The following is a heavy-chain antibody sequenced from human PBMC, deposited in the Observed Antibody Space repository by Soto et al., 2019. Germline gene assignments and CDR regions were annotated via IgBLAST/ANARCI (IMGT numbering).Heavy chain of an antibody. CDR2: IKSKTDGGTT. CDR1: GFTFSNAW. D-gene: IGHD6-19*01. Sequence: GGSLRLSCAASGFTFSNAWMSWVRQAPGKGLEWVGRIKSKTDGGTTDYAAPVKGRFTISRDDSKNTLYLQMNSLKTEDTAVYYCTTDRRSIAVALRLQPSDYWGQGTLVTVSS. V-gene: IGHV3-15*01. J-gene: IGHJ4*02. CDR3: TTDRRSIAVALRLQPSDY.